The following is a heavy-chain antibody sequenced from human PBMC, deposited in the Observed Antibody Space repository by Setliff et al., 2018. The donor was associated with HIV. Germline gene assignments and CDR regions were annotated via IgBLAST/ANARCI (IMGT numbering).Heavy chain of an antibody. V-gene: IGHV4-39*01. CDR2: LYYSGST. Sequence: SETLSLTCNVSGGSISSSSYYWCWIRQPPGKGLEWIGNLYYSGSTYYNPSLKSRDTISVATSKKKFSLQLSSVTASDTALYYCARLPGYCSSTGCQVYFDYWGQGTLVTVSS. J-gene: IGHJ4*02. CDR3: ARLPGYCSSTGCQVYFDY. CDR1: GGSISSSSYY. D-gene: IGHD2-2*01.